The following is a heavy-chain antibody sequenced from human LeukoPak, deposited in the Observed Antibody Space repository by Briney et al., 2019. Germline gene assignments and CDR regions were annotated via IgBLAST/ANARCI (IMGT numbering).Heavy chain of an antibody. Sequence: GESLKISCVASGFTFSGYAMSWVRQAPGKGLEWISAISGSGATTFYADSVKGRFTTSRDNAKSTLFLQMNSLRAEDTAVYYCAKDLTVTTHNFDSWGQGTLVTVSS. CDR3: AKDLTVTTHNFDS. CDR1: GFTFSGYA. CDR2: ISGSGATT. D-gene: IGHD4-11*01. J-gene: IGHJ4*02. V-gene: IGHV3-23*01.